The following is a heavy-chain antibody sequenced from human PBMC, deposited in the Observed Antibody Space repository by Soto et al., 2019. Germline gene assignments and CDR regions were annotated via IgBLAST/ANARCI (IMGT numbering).Heavy chain of an antibody. CDR2: IYPGDSDT. J-gene: IGHJ6*02. V-gene: IGHV5-51*01. Sequence: GESLKISCKGSGYSFTIYCIGWVLQMPWKGLEWMGIIYPGDSDTRYSPSFQGQVTISADKSISTAYLQWSSLKASDTAMYYCARQGGYCSGGSCYFRYYGMDVWGQGTTVTVSS. D-gene: IGHD2-15*01. CDR3: ARQGGYCSGGSCYFRYYGMDV. CDR1: GYSFTIYC.